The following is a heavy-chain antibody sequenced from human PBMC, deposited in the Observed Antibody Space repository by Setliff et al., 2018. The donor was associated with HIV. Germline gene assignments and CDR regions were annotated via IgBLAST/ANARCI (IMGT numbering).Heavy chain of an antibody. Sequence: SETLSLTCVVYGGSFTRYYWTWIRQPPGKGLECIGEINHSGSTNYNPSLKSRVTISVDTSKNQFSLKLSSVTAADTAVYYCARDRGYDILTGYPRGYFDYWGQGTLVTVSS. CDR1: GGSFTRYY. V-gene: IGHV4-34*01. CDR2: INHSGST. CDR3: ARDRGYDILTGYPRGYFDY. D-gene: IGHD3-9*01. J-gene: IGHJ4*02.